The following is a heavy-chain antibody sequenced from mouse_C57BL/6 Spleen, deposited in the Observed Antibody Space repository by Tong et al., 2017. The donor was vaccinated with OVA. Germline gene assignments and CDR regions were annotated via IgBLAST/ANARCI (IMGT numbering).Heavy chain of an antibody. Sequence: VQLKESGPGLVAPSQSLSITCTVSGFSLTSYGVSWVRQPPGKGLEWLGVIWGDGSTNYHSALISRLSISKDNSKSQVFLKMNRRQTDDTAMYYCARNGGYYGNYDFDYWGQGTTLTVSS. J-gene: IGHJ2*01. CDR2: IWGDGST. V-gene: IGHV2-3*01. CDR3: ARNGGYYGNYDFDY. CDR1: GFSLTSYG. D-gene: IGHD2-1*01.